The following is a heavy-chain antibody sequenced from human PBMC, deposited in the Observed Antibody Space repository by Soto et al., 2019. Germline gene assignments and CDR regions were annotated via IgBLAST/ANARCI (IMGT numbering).Heavy chain of an antibody. CDR1: GYTFTSYG. CDR3: ARDQLAPPVSQKYSSSSNYYYYGMDV. Sequence: ASVKVSCKAPGYTFTSYGISWVRQAPGQGLEWMGWISAYNGNTNYAQKLQGRVTMTTDTSTSTAYMELRSLRSDDTAVYYCARDQLAPPVSQKYSSSSNYYYYGMDVFGRVTTGTAST. J-gene: IGHJ6*04. CDR2: ISAYNGNT. V-gene: IGHV1-18*01. D-gene: IGHD6-6*01.